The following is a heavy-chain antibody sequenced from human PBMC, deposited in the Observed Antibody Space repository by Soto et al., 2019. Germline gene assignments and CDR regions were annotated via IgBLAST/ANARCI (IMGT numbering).Heavy chain of an antibody. CDR2: IYNSGST. CDR1: GGSISSYY. D-gene: IGHD3-10*01. V-gene: IGHV4-59*08. J-gene: IGHJ4*02. CDR3: ASMGYHYGSGSYPLDY. Sequence: QVQLQKSGPGLVKPSETLSLTCTVSGGSISSYYWTWIRQPPGKELEWIGFIYNSGSTHYNPSLRNRVTISVDTSKNQFSLKLRSVTAADTAVYYCASMGYHYGSGSYPLDYWGQGTLVTVSS.